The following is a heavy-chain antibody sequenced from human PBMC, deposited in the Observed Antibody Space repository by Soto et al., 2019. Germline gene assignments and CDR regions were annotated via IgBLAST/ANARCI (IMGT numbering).Heavy chain of an antibody. J-gene: IGHJ4*02. V-gene: IGHV1-69*02. CDR1: GDTFNFYS. CDR3: ATSYGSGYRAFDS. CDR2: INPSLSMS. Sequence: QVQLVQSGADVQRPGSSVRVSCKASGDTFNFYSINWVRQAPGLGLQWMGRINPSLSMSNYAPRFQGRVTMTADKSTSTAYMELSSLRSEDTAMYYCATSYGSGYRAFDSWGQGALVTVSS. D-gene: IGHD3-10*01.